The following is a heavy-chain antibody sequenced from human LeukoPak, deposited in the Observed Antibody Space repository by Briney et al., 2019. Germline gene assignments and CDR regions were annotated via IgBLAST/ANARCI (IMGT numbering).Heavy chain of an antibody. CDR3: ARGGYYDSSGYYYVGYFHH. J-gene: IGHJ1*01. Sequence: GGSLRLSCAVSGFTYSSYWMSWVRQAPGKGLEWVANIRKDGNEKYYVDSVKGRFTISRDNARNSLYVQMNSLRAEDTAVYYCARGGYYDSSGYYYVGYFHHWGQGTLVTVSS. CDR1: GFTYSSYW. D-gene: IGHD3-22*01. CDR2: IRKDGNEK. V-gene: IGHV3-7*02.